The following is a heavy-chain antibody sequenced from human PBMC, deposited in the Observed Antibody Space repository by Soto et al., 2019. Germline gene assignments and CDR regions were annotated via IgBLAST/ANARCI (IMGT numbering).Heavy chain of an antibody. D-gene: IGHD3-3*01. J-gene: IGHJ6*02. Sequence: HVQLVQSGAEVKKPGASVKVSCKATGYTFTDYSIHWVRQAPVQGLEWMGWINPNSGGTNYAQNFQGWVTMTRDTSINTAYMEVTNLKSDDTAVYYCARGHVLRFLEWLSYGLDVWGQGTTVTVSS. CDR1: GYTFTDYS. CDR2: INPNSGGT. V-gene: IGHV1-2*04. CDR3: ARGHVLRFLEWLSYGLDV.